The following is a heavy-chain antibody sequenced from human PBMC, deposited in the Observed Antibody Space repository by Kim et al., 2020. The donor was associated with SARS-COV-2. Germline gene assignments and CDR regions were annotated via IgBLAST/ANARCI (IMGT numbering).Heavy chain of an antibody. CDR1: GFTFSSYG. D-gene: IGHD2-8*01. J-gene: IGHJ6*02. V-gene: IGHV3-33*01. CDR2: IWYDGSNK. Sequence: GGSLRLSCAASGFTFSSYGMHWVRQAPGKGLEWVAVIWYDGSNKYYADSVKGRFTISRDNSKNTLYLQMNSLRAEDTAVYYCARECEDIVPVPMYYYYGMDVWGQGTTVTVSS. CDR3: ARECEDIVPVPMYYYYGMDV.